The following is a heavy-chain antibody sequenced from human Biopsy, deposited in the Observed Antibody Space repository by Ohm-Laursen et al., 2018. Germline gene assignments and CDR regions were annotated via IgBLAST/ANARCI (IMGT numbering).Heavy chain of an antibody. Sequence: PSETLSLTCTVSGDSINSSYWSWIRQAPGKGLEWIGFISNSGNTNYNPSLKSRVTISADTSKNQFPLKLGSVTVADTAVFYCARRGSGGRSFDYWGQGSLVTVSS. D-gene: IGHD2-15*01. V-gene: IGHV4-59*08. CDR3: ARRGSGGRSFDY. CDR1: GDSINSSY. J-gene: IGHJ4*02. CDR2: ISNSGNT.